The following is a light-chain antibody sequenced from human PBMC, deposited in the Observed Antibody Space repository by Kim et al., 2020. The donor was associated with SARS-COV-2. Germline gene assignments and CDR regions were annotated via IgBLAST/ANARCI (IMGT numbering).Light chain of an antibody. CDR1: VSVRSN. CDR3: QQYSGWPRT. CDR2: GAS. Sequence: SDSPGERAPRSCWASVSVRSNLAWYQQKPGQVPRLLIFGASTRATDMPARFSASGSGTEFTLTISSLQSEDFAVYYCQQYSGWPRTFGQGPKVDIK. J-gene: IGKJ1*01. V-gene: IGKV3-15*01.